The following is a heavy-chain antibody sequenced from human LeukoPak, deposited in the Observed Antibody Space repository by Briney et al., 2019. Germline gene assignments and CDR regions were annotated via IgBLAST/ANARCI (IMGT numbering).Heavy chain of an antibody. Sequence: HPGGSLRLSCAASVFTFSNFGMHWVRQAPGKGLEWVAFIRYDGSNKYYADSVKGRFTISRDNSKNTLYLQMNSLRAEDTAVYYCAKAVWGTAAGQPGWFDPWGQGTLVTVSS. CDR3: AKAVWGTAAGQPGWFDP. CDR2: IRYDGSNK. V-gene: IGHV3-30*02. J-gene: IGHJ5*02. CDR1: VFTFSNFG. D-gene: IGHD3-16*01.